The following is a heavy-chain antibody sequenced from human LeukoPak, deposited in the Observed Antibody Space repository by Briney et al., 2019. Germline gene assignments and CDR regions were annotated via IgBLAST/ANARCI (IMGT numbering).Heavy chain of an antibody. CDR3: AKAILVEMATIPLDAFDI. CDR1: GFTVSSNY. D-gene: IGHD5-24*01. CDR2: IWYDGSNK. J-gene: IGHJ3*02. Sequence: PGGSLRLSCAASGFTVSSNYMSWVRQAPGKGLEWVALIWYDGSNKYYGDSVKGRFTISRDNSKSTLYLQMNSLRAEDTAVYYCAKAILVEMATIPLDAFDIWGQGTMVTVST. V-gene: IGHV3-33*06.